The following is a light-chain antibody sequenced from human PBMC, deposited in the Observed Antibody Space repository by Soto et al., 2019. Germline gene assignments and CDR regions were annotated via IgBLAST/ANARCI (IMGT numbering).Light chain of an antibody. J-gene: IGKJ2*02. V-gene: IGKV1-39*01. CDR2: AAS. CDR1: QSISSY. CDR3: QQSYSTPWT. Sequence: DIQMTQSPSSRSASVGDRVTITCRASQSISSYLNWYQQKPGKAPKLLIYAASSLQSGVPSRFSGSGSGTDFTLTISSLQPEDFATYYCQQSYSTPWTFGQGTKLEIK.